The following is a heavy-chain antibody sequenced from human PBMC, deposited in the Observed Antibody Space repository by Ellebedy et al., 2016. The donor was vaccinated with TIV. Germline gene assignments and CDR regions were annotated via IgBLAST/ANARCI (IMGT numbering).Heavy chain of an antibody. D-gene: IGHD5-18*01. Sequence: SVKVSXKASRGTFSSYAIFWVRQAPGQGLEWMGGIIPIFATTNYALKFQGRVTITADKSTSTAYMEMSSLRSEDTAVYYCARGWDTAIHYYYYYYGMDVWGQGTTVTVSS. J-gene: IGHJ6*02. V-gene: IGHV1-69*06. CDR3: ARGWDTAIHYYYYYYGMDV. CDR1: RGTFSSYA. CDR2: IIPIFATT.